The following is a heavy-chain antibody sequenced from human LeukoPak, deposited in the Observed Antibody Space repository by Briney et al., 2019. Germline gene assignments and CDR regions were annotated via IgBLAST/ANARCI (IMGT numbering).Heavy chain of an antibody. D-gene: IGHD2-2*01. Sequence: SETLSLTCAVYGGSFSGYYWSWIRQPPGKGLEWIGEINHSGSTNYNPSLKSRVTISVDTSKNQFSLKLSSVTAADTAVYYCARTPAARGRYYYYYYGMDVWGQGTTVTVSS. V-gene: IGHV4-34*01. J-gene: IGHJ6*02. CDR2: INHSGST. CDR1: GGSFSGYY. CDR3: ARTPAARGRYYYYYYGMDV.